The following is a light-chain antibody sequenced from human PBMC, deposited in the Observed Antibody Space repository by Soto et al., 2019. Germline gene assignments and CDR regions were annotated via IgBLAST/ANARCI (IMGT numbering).Light chain of an antibody. Sequence: DIQMTQSPSTLSASVGDRVTITCRASQTISSWLAWYQQKPGKPPRLLIYAASSLQSGVPSRFSGSGSGTDFTLTISSLEPEDFAVYYCQKRSNWPPITFGQGTRLEI. CDR1: QTISSW. CDR2: AAS. J-gene: IGKJ5*01. CDR3: QKRSNWPPIT. V-gene: IGKV1-5*01.